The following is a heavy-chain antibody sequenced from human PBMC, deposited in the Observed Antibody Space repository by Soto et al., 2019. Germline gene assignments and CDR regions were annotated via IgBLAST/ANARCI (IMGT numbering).Heavy chain of an antibody. D-gene: IGHD1-26*01. J-gene: IGHJ5*02. CDR2: ISSSSSTI. V-gene: IGHV3-48*02. Sequence: EVQLVESGGGLVQPGGSLRLSCAASGFTFSSYSMNWVRQAPGKGLEWVSYISSSSSTIYYAVSVKGRFTISRDNAKNSLDLQINSLIDEDTAVYYCARDAGTWHLPFNWFDPWGQGTLVTVSS. CDR3: ARDAGTWHLPFNWFDP. CDR1: GFTFSSYS.